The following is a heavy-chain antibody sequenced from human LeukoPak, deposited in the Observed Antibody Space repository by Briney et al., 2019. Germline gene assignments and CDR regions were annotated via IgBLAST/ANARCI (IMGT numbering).Heavy chain of an antibody. CDR3: AREQYCSGGSCYSDAFDI. CDR2: IKQDGSEK. Sequence: PGGSLRLSCAASGFTFSNYWMTWVRQAPGKGLEWVANIKQDGSEKYYAESVRGRFTVSRDNAKKSLYLQMNSLRAEDTAVYYCAREQYCSGGSCYSDAFDIWGQGTMVTVSS. V-gene: IGHV3-7*01. D-gene: IGHD2-15*01. J-gene: IGHJ3*02. CDR1: GFTFSNYW.